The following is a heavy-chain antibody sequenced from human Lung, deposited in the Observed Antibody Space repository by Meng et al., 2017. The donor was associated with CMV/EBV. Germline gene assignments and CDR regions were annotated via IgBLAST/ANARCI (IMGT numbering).Heavy chain of an antibody. CDR1: GGSVSSGSSY. J-gene: IGHJ4*02. CDR3: ARKAIAVADPFDS. V-gene: IGHV4-61*03. Sequence: SGGSVSSGSSYWSWNRQPPGKGLEWIGYIYYSGRTNYKPSLKSRVTISVDTSKNHFSLRLSSVTAADTAVYYCARKAIAVADPFDSWGQGTLVTVSS. CDR2: IYYSGRT. D-gene: IGHD6-19*01.